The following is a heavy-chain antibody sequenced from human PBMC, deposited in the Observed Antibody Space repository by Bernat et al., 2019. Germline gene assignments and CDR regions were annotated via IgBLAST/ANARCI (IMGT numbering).Heavy chain of an antibody. CDR2: IYHSGST. CDR3: ASGRGGYDTDDYSSGWTFDY. J-gene: IGHJ4*02. D-gene: IGHD6-19*01. Sequence: QLQLQESGSGLVKPSQTLSLTCAVSGGSISSGGYSWSWIRQPPGKGLEWIGYIYHSGSTYYNPSLKSRVTISVDRSKNQFSLKLSSVTAADTAVYYCASGRGGYDTDDYSSGWTFDYWGQGTLVTVSS. V-gene: IGHV4-30-2*01. CDR1: GGSISSGGYS.